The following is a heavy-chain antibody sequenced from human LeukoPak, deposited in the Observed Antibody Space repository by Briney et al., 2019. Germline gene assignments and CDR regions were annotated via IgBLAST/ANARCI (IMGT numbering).Heavy chain of an antibody. CDR3: ARHEDPTVTTDY. J-gene: IGHJ4*02. D-gene: IGHD4-17*01. CDR2: IYYSGST. V-gene: IGHV4-59*08. CDR1: SGCY. Sequence: SGCYWGCIRQPPGKGLEWIGYIYYSGSTNYNPSLKSRVTISVDTSKNQFSLKLSSVTAADTAVYYCARHEDPTVTTDYWGQGTLVTVSS.